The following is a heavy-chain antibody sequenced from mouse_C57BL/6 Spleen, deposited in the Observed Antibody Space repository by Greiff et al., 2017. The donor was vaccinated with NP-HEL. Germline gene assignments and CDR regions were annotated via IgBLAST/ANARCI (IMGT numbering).Heavy chain of an antibody. CDR3: ARFYYRTMDY. V-gene: IGHV5-17*01. J-gene: IGHJ4*01. Sequence: EVKLMESGGGLVKPGGSLKLSCAASGFTFSDYGMHWVRQAPEKGLEWVAYISSGSSTIYYADTVKGRFTISRDNAKNTLFLQMTSLRSEDTAMYYCARFYYRTMDYWGQGTSVTVSS. CDR2: ISSGSSTI. D-gene: IGHD2-14*01. CDR1: GFTFSDYG.